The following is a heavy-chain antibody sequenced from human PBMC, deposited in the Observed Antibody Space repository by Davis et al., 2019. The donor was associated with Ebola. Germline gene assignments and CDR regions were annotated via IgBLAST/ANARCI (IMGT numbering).Heavy chain of an antibody. CDR2: ISPVDSET. Sequence: GESLKISCKGSGYSFTNSWIGWARQMPGKGLEWMGIISPVDSETRYSPSFQGQVTMSADKAVSTAYLQWSSLTASDTAIYYCSRQGCSTTSCHTIDQWGQGTLVTVSS. J-gene: IGHJ4*02. CDR1: GYSFTNSW. D-gene: IGHD2/OR15-2a*01. CDR3: SRQGCSTTSCHTIDQ. V-gene: IGHV5-51*01.